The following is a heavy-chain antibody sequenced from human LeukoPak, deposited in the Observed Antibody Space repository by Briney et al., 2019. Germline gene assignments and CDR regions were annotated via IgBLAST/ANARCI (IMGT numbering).Heavy chain of an antibody. D-gene: IGHD4-17*01. CDR3: ARLDSNYDYGDYLGAFDI. CDR1: GYTFTSYG. J-gene: IGHJ3*02. Sequence: APVKVSCKASGYTFTSYGISWVRQAPGQGLEWMGWISAYNGNTNYAQKLQGRVTMTTDTSTSTAYMELRSLRSDDTAVYYCARLDSNYDYGDYLGAFDIWGQGTMVTVSS. CDR2: ISAYNGNT. V-gene: IGHV1-18*01.